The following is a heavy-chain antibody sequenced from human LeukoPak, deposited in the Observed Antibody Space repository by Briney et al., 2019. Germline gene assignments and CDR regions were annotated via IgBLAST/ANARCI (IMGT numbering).Heavy chain of an antibody. CDR3: ARGIVATLFH. CDR2: IYYSGST. J-gene: IGHJ4*02. D-gene: IGHD5-12*01. CDR1: AGSISSGGYY. V-gene: IGHV4-31*03. Sequence: SETLSLTCTVSAGSISSGGYYWSWIRQHPGKGLEWIGYIYYSGSTYYNPSLKSRVTISVDTSKNQFSLKLSSVTAADTAVYYCARGIVATLFHWGQGTLVTVSS.